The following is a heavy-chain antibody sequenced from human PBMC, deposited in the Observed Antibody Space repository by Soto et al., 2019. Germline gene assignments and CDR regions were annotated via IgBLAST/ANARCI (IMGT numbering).Heavy chain of an antibody. Sequence: SVKVSCKASGGTYSIYAISWVLQAPGQGLEWMGGIIPISGTANYAQKFQGRVTITADESTSTAYMELSSLRSEDTAVYYCARAPLYSTTGVCYSETHCPYCGMDVCRQGTTVTVSS. CDR2: IIPISGTA. D-gene: IGHD2-8*01. J-gene: IGHJ6*02. CDR3: ARAPLYSTTGVCYSETHCPYCGMDV. V-gene: IGHV1-69*01. CDR1: GGTYSIYA.